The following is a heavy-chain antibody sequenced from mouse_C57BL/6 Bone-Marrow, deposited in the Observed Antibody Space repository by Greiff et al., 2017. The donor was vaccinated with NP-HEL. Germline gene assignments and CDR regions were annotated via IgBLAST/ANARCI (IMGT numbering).Heavy chain of an antibody. CDR1: GFNIKDDY. CDR2: IDPENGDT. CDR3: TTCVSSSWFAY. V-gene: IGHV14-4*01. Sequence: EVQLQQSGAELVRPGASVKLSCTASGFNIKDDYMHWVKPRPEQGLEWIGWIDPENGDTEYASKFQGKATITADTSSNTAYLQLSSLTSEDTAVYYCTTCVSSSWFAYWGQGTLVTVSA. J-gene: IGHJ3*01. D-gene: IGHD1-1*01.